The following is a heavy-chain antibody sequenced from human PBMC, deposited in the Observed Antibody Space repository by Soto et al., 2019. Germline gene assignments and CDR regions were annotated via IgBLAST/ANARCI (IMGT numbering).Heavy chain of an antibody. D-gene: IGHD2-2*01. J-gene: IGHJ1*01. CDR3: AKGVPAATRYFQH. Sequence: VPLVESGGGLVQPGGSLRLSCAASGFSFSSYWMHWVRHAPGKGLAWVSRINSDGSSATYADSVKGRFTISRDNAKNTLYLQMNSLTPEDTAVYYCAKGVPAATRYFQHWGQGTLVTVSS. V-gene: IGHV3-74*01. CDR1: GFSFSSYW. CDR2: INSDGSSA.